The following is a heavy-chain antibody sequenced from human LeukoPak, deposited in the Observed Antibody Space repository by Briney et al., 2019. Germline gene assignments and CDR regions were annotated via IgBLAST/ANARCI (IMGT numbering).Heavy chain of an antibody. Sequence: GESLKISFKGSGYSFTSYWIGWVRPMPGKGLEWMGIIYPGDSDTRYSPSFQGQVTISADKSISTAYLQWSSLKASDTAMYYCARLPVPAYRLRYYYMDVWGKGTTVTVSS. CDR1: GYSFTSYW. D-gene: IGHD2-2*01. CDR3: ARLPVPAYRLRYYYMDV. V-gene: IGHV5-51*01. CDR2: IYPGDSDT. J-gene: IGHJ6*03.